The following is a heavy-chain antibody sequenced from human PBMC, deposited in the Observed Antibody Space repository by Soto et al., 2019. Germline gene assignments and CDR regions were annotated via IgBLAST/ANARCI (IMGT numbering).Heavy chain of an antibody. D-gene: IGHD1-26*01. J-gene: IGHJ6*02. CDR2: IYYSGST. V-gene: IGHV4-59*01. CDR3: ARQPGGRYGLYYYYGMDF. CDR1: GGSISSYY. Sequence: ESLSLTCTVSGGSISSYYWSWIRQPPGKGQEWSGYIYYSGSTNYNPSLKSRVTISVDTSKNQFSLKLSSVTAADTAVYYCARQPGGRYGLYYYYGMDFWGQGTTGT.